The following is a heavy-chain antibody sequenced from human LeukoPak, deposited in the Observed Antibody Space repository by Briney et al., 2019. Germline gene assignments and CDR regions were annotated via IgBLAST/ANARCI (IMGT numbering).Heavy chain of an antibody. CDR2: IDPSDSYT. CDR3: AASRDYGGNAGAFDI. Sequence: GESLKISCKGSGFSFTSHWISWVRQMPGKGLEWMGRIDPSDSYTNYSPSLEGHVTISADKLISTAYLQWSLKASDTAMYYCAASRDYGGNAGAFDIWGQGTMVTVSS. V-gene: IGHV5-10-1*01. CDR1: GFSFTSHW. J-gene: IGHJ3*02. D-gene: IGHD4-23*01.